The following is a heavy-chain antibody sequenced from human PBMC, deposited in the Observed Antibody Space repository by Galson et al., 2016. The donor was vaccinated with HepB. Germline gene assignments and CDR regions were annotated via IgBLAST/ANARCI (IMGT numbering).Heavy chain of an antibody. V-gene: IGHV6-1*01. CDR2: TFYRSTWEN. CDR3: ARAVMLGRGMDV. CDR1: GDSVSNNGAA. J-gene: IGHJ6*02. D-gene: IGHD3-10*01. Sequence: CAISGDSVSNNGAAWVWIRQSPSRSLEWLGRTFYRSTWENHYAGSVKNRITISPDTSRNQFSLHLNSVTPEDTAVYYCARAVMLGRGMDVWGQGTTVTVSS.